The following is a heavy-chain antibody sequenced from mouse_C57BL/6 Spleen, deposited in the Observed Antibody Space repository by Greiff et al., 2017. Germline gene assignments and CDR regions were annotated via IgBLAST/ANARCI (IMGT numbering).Heavy chain of an antibody. V-gene: IGHV1-55*01. J-gene: IGHJ4*01. CDR2: IYPGSGST. CDR1: GYTFTSYW. D-gene: IGHD1-1*01. CDR3: ASGDYCGSRKDY. Sequence: QVQLQQPGAELVKPGASVKMSCKASGYTFTSYWITWVKQRPGQGLEWIGDIYPGSGSTNYNEKFKSKATLTVDTSSITAYLQLSSLTSEDSAVYCYASGDYCGSRKDYWGQRTTVTVSS.